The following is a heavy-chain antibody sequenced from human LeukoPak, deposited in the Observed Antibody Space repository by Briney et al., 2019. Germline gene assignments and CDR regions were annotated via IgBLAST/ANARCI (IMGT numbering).Heavy chain of an antibody. CDR3: AKRSGYCSLISCSHLFDS. CDR1: GFTFRSHA. CDR2: TSGSGDIT. D-gene: IGHD2-2*01. V-gene: IGHV3-23*01. Sequence: PGTSLRLSCVASGFTFRSHAMSWVRQAPGKGLEWVSSTSGSGDITDYADSVEGRFTISRDNSKNTLYLQMTSLRAEDTAVYYCAKRSGYCSLISCSHLFDSWGQGTLVTVSS. J-gene: IGHJ4*02.